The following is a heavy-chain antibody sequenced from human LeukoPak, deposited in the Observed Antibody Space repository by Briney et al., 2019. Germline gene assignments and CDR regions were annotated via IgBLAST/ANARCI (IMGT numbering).Heavy chain of an antibody. V-gene: IGHV4-4*07. D-gene: IGHD2-15*01. CDR1: GGSINSYC. CDR2: IYTSGST. J-gene: IGHJ4*02. Sequence: PSETLSLTCTVSGGSINSYCWSWIRQPAGKGLEWIGRIYTSGSTNYNPSLKSRVTMSVDTSKNQFSLKLSSVTAADTAVYYCAREVITAATTFDYWGQGTLVTVSS. CDR3: AREVITAATTFDY.